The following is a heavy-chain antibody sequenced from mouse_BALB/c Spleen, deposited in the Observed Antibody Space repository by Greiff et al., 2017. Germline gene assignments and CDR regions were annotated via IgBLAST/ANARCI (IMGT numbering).Heavy chain of an antibody. J-gene: IGHJ2*01. Sequence: EVHLVESGGDLVKPGGSLKLSCAASGFTFSSYGMSWVRQTPDKRLEWVATISSGGSYTYYPDSVKGRFTISRDNAKNTLYLQMSSLKSEDTAMYYCARISDYWGQGTTLTVSS. CDR2: ISSGGSYT. V-gene: IGHV5-6*01. CDR1: GFTFSSYG. CDR3: ARISDY.